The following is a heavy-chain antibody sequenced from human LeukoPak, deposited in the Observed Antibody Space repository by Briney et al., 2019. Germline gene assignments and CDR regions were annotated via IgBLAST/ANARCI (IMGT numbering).Heavy chain of an antibody. CDR3: VRDRELNY. Sequence: SETLSLTCTVSGVSISICYWSLIRQPPVKGLEWIGYIYNSGSTSYNPSLKSRATISADTSKNQFSLKLSSVTAADTAVYYCVRDRELNYWGQGTLVTVSS. CDR2: IYNSGST. D-gene: IGHD1-7*01. V-gene: IGHV4-59*01. J-gene: IGHJ4*02. CDR1: GVSISICY.